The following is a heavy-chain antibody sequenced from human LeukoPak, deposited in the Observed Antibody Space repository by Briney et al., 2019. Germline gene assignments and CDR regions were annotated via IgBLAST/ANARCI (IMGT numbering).Heavy chain of an antibody. V-gene: IGHV4-39*07. Sequence: SETLSLTCTVSGGSISSSSYYWGWIRQPPGKGLEWIGSIYYSGSTYYNPSLKSRVTISVDTSKNQFSLKLSSVTAADTAVYYCARDLVEQDSSGYYLYYFDYWGQGTLVTVSS. D-gene: IGHD3-22*01. J-gene: IGHJ4*02. CDR3: ARDLVEQDSSGYYLYYFDY. CDR1: GGSISSSSYY. CDR2: IYYSGST.